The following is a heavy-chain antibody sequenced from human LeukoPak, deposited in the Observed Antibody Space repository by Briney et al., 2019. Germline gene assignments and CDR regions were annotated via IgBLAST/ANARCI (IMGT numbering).Heavy chain of an antibody. D-gene: IGHD3-22*01. Sequence: GGSLRLSCAASGFTFSSYEMNWVRQAPGKGLEWVSYISSSGSTIYYADSVKGRFTISRDNAKNSLYLQMNSLRAEDTAVYYCARDPPPSYWYYDSSGQSPRQNYWGQGTLVTVSS. V-gene: IGHV3-48*03. CDR1: GFTFSSYE. CDR2: ISSSGSTI. CDR3: ARDPPPSYWYYDSSGQSPRQNY. J-gene: IGHJ4*02.